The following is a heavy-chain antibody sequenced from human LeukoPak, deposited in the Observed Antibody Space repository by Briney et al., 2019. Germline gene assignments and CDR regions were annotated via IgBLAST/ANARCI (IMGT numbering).Heavy chain of an antibody. J-gene: IGHJ5*02. D-gene: IGHD3-22*01. Sequence: SETLSLTCTVSGGSISSYYWSWIRQPPGKGLEWIGYIYYSGSTNYNPSLKSRVTISVDTSKNQFSLKLSSVTAADTAVYYCARDKLSTHYYDSSGHNWFDPWGQGTLVTVSS. CDR3: ARDKLSTHYYDSSGHNWFDP. CDR1: GGSISSYY. V-gene: IGHV4-59*01. CDR2: IYYSGST.